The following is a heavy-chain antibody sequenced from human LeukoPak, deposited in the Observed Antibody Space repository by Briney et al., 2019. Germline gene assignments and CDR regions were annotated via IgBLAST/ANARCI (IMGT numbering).Heavy chain of an antibody. CDR2: ISNDGSNK. D-gene: IGHD1-14*01. V-gene: IGHV3-30*03. CDR1: GFNFSSYG. CDR3: ARDQPGTYTLSGA. J-gene: IGHJ5*02. Sequence: GGSLRLSCAASGFNFSSYGMHWVRQAPGKGLEWLAVISNDGSNKYYGDSVKGRFTISRDNSKNTLYLQMNSLRVEDTAVYFCARDQPGTYTLSGAWGQGTLVTVSS.